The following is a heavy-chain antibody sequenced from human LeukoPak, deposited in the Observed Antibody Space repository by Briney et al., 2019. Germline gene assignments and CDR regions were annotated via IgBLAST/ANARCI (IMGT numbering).Heavy chain of an antibody. CDR1: GFTFSSYA. CDR3: AKRGIAAAASFDY. J-gene: IGHJ4*02. D-gene: IGHD6-13*01. Sequence: GGSLRLSCAASGFTFSSYAMSWVRQAPGKGLEWVSTISGNGDYTYYADSVKGRFAISRDNSKNTLYLQMNSLRADDTAVYYCAKRGIAAAASFDYWGQGTLVSVSS. CDR2: ISGNGDYT. V-gene: IGHV3-23*01.